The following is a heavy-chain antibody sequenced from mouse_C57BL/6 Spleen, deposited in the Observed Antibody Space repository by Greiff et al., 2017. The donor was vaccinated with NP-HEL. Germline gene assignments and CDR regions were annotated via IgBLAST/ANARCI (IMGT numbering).Heavy chain of an antibody. Sequence: QVQLQQPGAELVMPGASVKLSCKASGYTFTSYWMHWVKQRPGQGLEWIGEIDPSDSYTNYNQKFKGKSTLTVDTSSSTAYMQLSSLTSEDSAVYYCARSGGLRFDYWGQGTTLTVSS. V-gene: IGHV1-69*01. CDR2: IDPSDSYT. CDR3: ARSGGLRFDY. J-gene: IGHJ2*01. D-gene: IGHD2-4*01. CDR1: GYTFTSYW.